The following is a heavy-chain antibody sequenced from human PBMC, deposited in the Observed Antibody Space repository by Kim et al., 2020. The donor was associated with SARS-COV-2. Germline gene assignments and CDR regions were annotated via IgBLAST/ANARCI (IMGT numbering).Heavy chain of an antibody. CDR1: GFTFSNAW. CDR2: IKSKTDGGTT. Sequence: GGSLRLSCAASGFTFSNAWMSWVRQAPGKGLEWVGRIKSKTDGGTTDYAAPVKGRFTISRDDSKNTLYLQMNSLKTEDTAVYYCTTDQYYYDSSGYYYADYWGQGTLVTVSS. V-gene: IGHV3-15*01. J-gene: IGHJ4*02. D-gene: IGHD3-22*01. CDR3: TTDQYYYDSSGYYYADY.